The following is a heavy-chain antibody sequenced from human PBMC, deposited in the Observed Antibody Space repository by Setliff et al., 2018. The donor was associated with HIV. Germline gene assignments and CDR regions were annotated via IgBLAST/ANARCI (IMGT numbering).Heavy chain of an antibody. V-gene: IGHV3-30*14. Sequence: GGSLRLSCAASGFTFSSYAVHWVRQAPGKGLEWVAVISYDGSNKYYADSVKGRFIISRDNSKNTLYLQMNGLRAEDTAVYYCARDPGRYNGMDVWGRGTTVTVSS. CDR3: ARDPGRYNGMDV. CDR1: GFTFSSYA. J-gene: IGHJ6*02. D-gene: IGHD1-20*01. CDR2: ISYDGSNK.